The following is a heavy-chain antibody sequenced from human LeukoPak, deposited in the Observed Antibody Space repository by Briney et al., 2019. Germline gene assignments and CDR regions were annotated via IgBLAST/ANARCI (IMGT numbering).Heavy chain of an antibody. D-gene: IGHD3-10*01. V-gene: IGHV3-23*01. CDR1: GFTFSTYA. Sequence: PGGSLRLSCAASGFTFSTYAMSWVRQAPGKGLEWVSAIGGSGGSTYYADSVKGRFTISRDNSKNTLYLEMNRLRPEDTALYYCAKAGASGSGPIDSWGQGTPVIVSS. CDR2: IGGSGGST. CDR3: AKAGASGSGPIDS. J-gene: IGHJ4*02.